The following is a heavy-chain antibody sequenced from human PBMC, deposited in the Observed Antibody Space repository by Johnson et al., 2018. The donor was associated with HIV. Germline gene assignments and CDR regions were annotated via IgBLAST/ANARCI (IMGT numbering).Heavy chain of an antibody. CDR2: IYSGGST. CDR1: GFTVSSDY. Sequence: VQLVESGGGLVQPGGSLRLSCAASGFTVSSDYMTWVRQAPGKGLEWVSIIYSGGSTYYTRSVKGRFTISRDNSKNTLYLQMNSLRAEDTAVYYCARERWSSYFGAFDIWGQGTMVTLSS. D-gene: IGHD3-3*01. J-gene: IGHJ3*02. CDR3: ARERWSSYFGAFDI. V-gene: IGHV3-66*01.